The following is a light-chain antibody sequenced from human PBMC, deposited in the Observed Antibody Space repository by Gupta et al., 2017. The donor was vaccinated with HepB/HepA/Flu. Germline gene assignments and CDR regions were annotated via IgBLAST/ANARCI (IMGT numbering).Light chain of an antibody. CDR2: DAS. J-gene: IGKJ5*01. Sequence: IVLTQSPDTLSWSPGERATLACRASQSIRSYLAWYQQNPGQAPRLLIYDASNRATGIPARFSGSGSGTDFTLTISSLEPEDFAVYYCQQRGSWPPVITFGQGTRLEIK. CDR1: QSIRSY. V-gene: IGKV3-11*01. CDR3: QQRGSWPPVIT.